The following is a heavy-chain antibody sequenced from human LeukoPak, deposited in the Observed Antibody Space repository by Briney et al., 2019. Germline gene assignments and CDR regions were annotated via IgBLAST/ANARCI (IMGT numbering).Heavy chain of an antibody. J-gene: IGHJ4*02. D-gene: IGHD1-26*01. V-gene: IGHV1-18*01. Sequence: ASVTVSCKASGYTFTSYGISWVRQAPGQGLEWMGWISAYNGNTNYAQKLQGRVTMTTDTSTSTAYMELRSLRSDDTAVYYCARDLYSGSYPDYWGQGTLVTVSS. CDR2: ISAYNGNT. CDR1: GYTFTSYG. CDR3: ARDLYSGSYPDY.